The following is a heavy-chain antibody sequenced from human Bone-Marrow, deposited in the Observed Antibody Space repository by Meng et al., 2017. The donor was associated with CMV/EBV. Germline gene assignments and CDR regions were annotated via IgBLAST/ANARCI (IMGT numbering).Heavy chain of an antibody. Sequence: GGSLRLSCAASGFTFSDYWMHWVRQAPGKGLVWVSRVKGDGSGTTYADSVKGRFTISRDNSKNTLYLQMNSLRAEDTAVYYCAKVSQYNFDYWGQGTLVTVSS. CDR3: AKVSQYNFDY. V-gene: IGHV3-74*01. CDR1: GFTFSDYW. CDR2: VKGDGSGT. J-gene: IGHJ4*02. D-gene: IGHD1-1*01.